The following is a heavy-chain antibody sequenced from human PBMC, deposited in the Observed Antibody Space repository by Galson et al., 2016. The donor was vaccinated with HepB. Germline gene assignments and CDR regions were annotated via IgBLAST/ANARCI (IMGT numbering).Heavy chain of an antibody. Sequence: SVKVSCKASGYDFTKYAMNWVRQAPGQGLEWMGWINTNTGNPTYAQAFTGRFVFSLDASVSTAYLQITSLKAEDTAVYYCARAGDTALPHYYFYYGMDFWGLGTTVTVSS. J-gene: IGHJ6*02. D-gene: IGHD5-18*01. CDR1: GYDFTKYA. CDR2: INTNTGNP. CDR3: ARAGDTALPHYYFYYGMDF. V-gene: IGHV7-4-1*02.